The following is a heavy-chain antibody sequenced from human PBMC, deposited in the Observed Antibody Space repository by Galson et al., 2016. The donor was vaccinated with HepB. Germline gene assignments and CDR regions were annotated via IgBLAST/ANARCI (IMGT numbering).Heavy chain of an antibody. CDR2: VYQTGTA. V-gene: IGHV4-4*02. CDR3: TRGPLGNVATMAFYY. Sequence: ETLSLTCAVSGGSISDNSWWAWVRQSPGKELEWIGEVYQTGTAHYNPSFTSRATISIDKSKNQISLRLGSVTAADTAVYYCTRGPLGNVATMAFYYWGQGTLVSVSS. CDR1: GGSISDNSW. J-gene: IGHJ4*02. D-gene: IGHD4/OR15-4a*01.